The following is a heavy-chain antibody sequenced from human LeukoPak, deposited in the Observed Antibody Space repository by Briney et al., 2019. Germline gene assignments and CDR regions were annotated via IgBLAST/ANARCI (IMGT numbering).Heavy chain of an antibody. V-gene: IGHV4-34*01. Sequence: SETLSLTCAVYGGSFSGYYWSWIRQPPGKGLEWIGEINHSGSTNYNPSLKSRVTISVDTSKNQFSLKLSSVTAADTAVYYCARGDYILRNWFDPWGQGTLVTVSS. D-gene: IGHD4-11*01. CDR1: GGSFSGYY. CDR3: ARGDYILRNWFDP. CDR2: INHSGST. J-gene: IGHJ5*02.